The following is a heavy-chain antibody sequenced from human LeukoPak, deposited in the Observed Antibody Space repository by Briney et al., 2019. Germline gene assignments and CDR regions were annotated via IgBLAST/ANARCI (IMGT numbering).Heavy chain of an antibody. CDR2: INHSGST. D-gene: IGHD3-10*01. V-gene: IGHV4-34*01. CDR1: GGSFSGYY. Sequence: SETLSLTCAVYGGSFSGYYWSWIRQPPGKGLEWIGEINHSGSTNYNPSLKSRVTISVDTSKNQFSLKLSSVIAAVTAVYYCARCRAILLWCGELSGFDYWGQGTLVTVSS. CDR3: ARCRAILLWCGELSGFDY. J-gene: IGHJ4*02.